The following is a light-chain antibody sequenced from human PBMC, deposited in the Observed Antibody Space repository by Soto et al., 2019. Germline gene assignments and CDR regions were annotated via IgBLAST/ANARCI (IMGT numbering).Light chain of an antibody. V-gene: IGKV3-15*01. CDR3: QQYYNWPWT. CDR1: QSVSST. Sequence: EIVMTQSPATLSVSPGERATLSCRASQSVSSTLAWYQQKPGQAPRLLIYGASTRATDIPARFSGSGSGTEFTLTISSLQSEDFAVYYCQQYYNWPWTFGQGTKVDIK. J-gene: IGKJ1*01. CDR2: GAS.